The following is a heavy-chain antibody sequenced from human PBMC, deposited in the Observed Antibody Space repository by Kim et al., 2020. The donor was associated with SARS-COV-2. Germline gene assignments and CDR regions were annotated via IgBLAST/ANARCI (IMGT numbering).Heavy chain of an antibody. D-gene: IGHD2-21*02. CDR1: GGSISSSNW. CDR3: ASYCGGDCYDAFDI. V-gene: IGHV4-4*02. Sequence: SETLSLTCAVSGGSISSSNWWSWVRQPPGKGLEWIGEIYHSGSTNYHPSLKSRVTISVDKSKNQFSLKLSSVTAADTAVYYCASYCGGDCYDAFDIWGQGTMVTVSS. J-gene: IGHJ3*02. CDR2: IYHSGST.